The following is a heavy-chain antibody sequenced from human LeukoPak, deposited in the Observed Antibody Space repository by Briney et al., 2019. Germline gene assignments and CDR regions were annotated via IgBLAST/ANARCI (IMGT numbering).Heavy chain of an antibody. D-gene: IGHD6-19*01. Sequence: QPGGSLRLSCAASGFTLRSYEMHWVRLAPGKGLTWVSRINSDGTKTDYADSMKGRSTMSRDNSKNTLYLQMNRLRVEDTAVYYCARRVIAVDQGHFDLWGRGTLVTVSS. J-gene: IGHJ2*01. CDR3: ARRVIAVDQGHFDL. CDR1: GFTLRSYE. V-gene: IGHV3-74*01. CDR2: INSDGTKT.